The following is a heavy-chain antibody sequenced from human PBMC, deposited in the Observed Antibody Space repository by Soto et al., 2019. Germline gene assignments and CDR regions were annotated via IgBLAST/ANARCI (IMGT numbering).Heavy chain of an antibody. V-gene: IGHV3-74*01. CDR2: INSDGSSI. J-gene: IGHJ4*02. CDR3: ARNPLGRPAFDY. Sequence: DVQLVQSGGGVVQPGGSLRLSCSGSGFTFGSYWMHWVRQVPGKGLVWVSRINSDGSSIKYADSVKGRFTISRDNANNTLYLQLTSLGGDDKAIYYCARNPLGRPAFDYWGQGTLVTVSS. D-gene: IGHD6-6*01. CDR1: GFTFGSYW.